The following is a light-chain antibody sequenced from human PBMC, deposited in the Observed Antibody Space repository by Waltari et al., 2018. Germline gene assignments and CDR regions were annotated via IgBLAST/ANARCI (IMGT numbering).Light chain of an antibody. Sequence: EIVLTQSPGTLSLSQGERATLSCRASQSVARALAWYQQKPGQPPRLLIHNTYTRATGVPDRFGGGGSGTDFSLTISRLEPEDFAVYYCQNYVRLPATFGQGTKVEIK. CDR1: QSVARA. V-gene: IGKV3-20*01. J-gene: IGKJ1*01. CDR3: QNYVRLPAT. CDR2: NTY.